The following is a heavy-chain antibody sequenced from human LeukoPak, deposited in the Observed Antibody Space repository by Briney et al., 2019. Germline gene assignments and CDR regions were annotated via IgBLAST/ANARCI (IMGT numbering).Heavy chain of an antibody. CDR3: ARTGIGARPGYFDY. Sequence: SETLSLTCTVSGYSISSGYYWGWIRQPPGKGLEWIGSIYHSGSTYYNPSLKSRVTISVDTSKNQFSLKLSSVTAADTAVYYCARTGIGARPGYFDYWGQGTLVTVSS. D-gene: IGHD6-6*01. CDR1: GYSISSGYY. J-gene: IGHJ4*02. CDR2: IYHSGST. V-gene: IGHV4-38-2*02.